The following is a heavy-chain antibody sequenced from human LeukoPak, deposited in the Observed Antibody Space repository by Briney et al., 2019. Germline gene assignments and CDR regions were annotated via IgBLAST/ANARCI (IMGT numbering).Heavy chain of an antibody. V-gene: IGHV4-34*01. CDR3: ARGPRSQWLVYYY. CDR1: GGSFSGYY. CDR2: MNHSGRS. J-gene: IGHJ4*02. Sequence: PSETLSLTCAVYGGSFSGYYWNWIRQPPGKGLEWIGEMNHSGRSNYSPSLKSRVTISVDTSKKQFSLKLSSVTAADTAVYYCARGPRSQWLVYYYWGQGTLVTVSS. D-gene: IGHD6-19*01.